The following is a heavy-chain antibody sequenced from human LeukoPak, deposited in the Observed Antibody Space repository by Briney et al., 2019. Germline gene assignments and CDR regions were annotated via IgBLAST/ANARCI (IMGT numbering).Heavy chain of an antibody. J-gene: IGHJ3*02. CDR1: GASISSYY. Sequence: PSETLSLTCVVSGASISSYYWSWIRQSPGKGLEWIGYIHHSGTTDYHPSLKGRVTISADTSQSQFSLSLPSVPAADTAVYFCASTRGGVAVSGRGDFDIWGQGTVVTVSP. CDR3: ASTRGGVAVSGRGDFDI. D-gene: IGHD6-19*01. V-gene: IGHV4-4*09. CDR2: IHHSGTT.